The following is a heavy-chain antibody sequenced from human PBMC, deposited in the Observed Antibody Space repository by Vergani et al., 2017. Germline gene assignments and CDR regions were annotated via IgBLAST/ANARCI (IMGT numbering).Heavy chain of an antibody. CDR2: INHSGST. CDR1: GGSISSGGYY. CDR3: ARVSRFYYDSSGPTDY. V-gene: IGHV4-31*03. Sequence: QVQLQESGPGLVKPSQTLSLTCTVSGGSISSGGYYWSWIRQPPGKGLEWIGEINHSGSTNYNPSLKSRVTISVDTSKNQFSLKLSSVTAADTAVYYCARVSRFYYDSSGPTDYWGQGTLVTVSS. D-gene: IGHD3-22*01. J-gene: IGHJ4*02.